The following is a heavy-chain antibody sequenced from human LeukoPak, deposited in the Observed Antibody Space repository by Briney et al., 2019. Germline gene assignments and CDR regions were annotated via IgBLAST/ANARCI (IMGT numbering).Heavy chain of an antibody. V-gene: IGHV3-23*01. CDR1: GFIFSDYV. Sequence: PGGSLRLSCAGSGFIFSDYVMSWVRQAPGKGLEWVSASGTGGRTYYADSVKGRFTISRDNSKKTVFLQMDGLRAEDTAVYYCAKVANSNYDYWGQGTLVTVSS. CDR2: SGTGGRT. J-gene: IGHJ4*02. D-gene: IGHD4-11*01. CDR3: AKVANSNYDY.